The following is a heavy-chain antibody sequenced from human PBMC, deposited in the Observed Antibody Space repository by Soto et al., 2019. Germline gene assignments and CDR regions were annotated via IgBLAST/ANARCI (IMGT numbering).Heavy chain of an antibody. Sequence: GGSLRLSCAASGFTFSSYSMNWVRQAPGKGLEWVSSISSSSSYIYYADSVKGRSTISRDNAKNSLYLQMNSLRAEDTAVYYCASLPAAVKRQQLAYWGQGTLVTVSS. CDR1: GFTFSSYS. CDR3: ASLPAAVKRQQLAY. V-gene: IGHV3-21*01. D-gene: IGHD6-13*01. CDR2: ISSSSSYI. J-gene: IGHJ4*02.